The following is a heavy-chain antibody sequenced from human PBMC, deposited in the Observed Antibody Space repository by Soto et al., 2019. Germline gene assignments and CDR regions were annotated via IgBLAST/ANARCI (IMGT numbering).Heavy chain of an antibody. D-gene: IGHD2-21*02. CDR3: GSDDGGGNGCDLGY. Sequence: QVQLVESGGGVVQPGRSLRLSCAVSGFTFSSHAMHWVRQAPGKGLEWVTLISSDGSNKYYADSVKGRFTTSRDNSKNTMYLEKNGLRVEDTAVNYWGSDDGGGNGCDLGYWGQGALVTVSS. J-gene: IGHJ4*02. V-gene: IGHV3-30-3*01. CDR1: GFTFSSHA. CDR2: ISSDGSNK.